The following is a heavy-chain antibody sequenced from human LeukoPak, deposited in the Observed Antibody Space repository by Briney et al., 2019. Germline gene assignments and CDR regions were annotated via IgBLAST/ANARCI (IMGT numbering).Heavy chain of an antibody. CDR1: GFTFSSYA. D-gene: IGHD3-9*01. V-gene: IGHV3-30*14. J-gene: IGHJ6*02. CDR2: ISYDGSNK. Sequence: GGSLRLSCAASGFTFSSYAMHWVRQAPGKGLEWVAVISYDGSNKYYADSVKGRFTISRDNSKNTLYLQMNSLRAEDTAVYYCARGGLDYDILTGYLPPRGYYYGMDVWGQGTTVTVSS. CDR3: ARGGLDYDILTGYLPPRGYYYGMDV.